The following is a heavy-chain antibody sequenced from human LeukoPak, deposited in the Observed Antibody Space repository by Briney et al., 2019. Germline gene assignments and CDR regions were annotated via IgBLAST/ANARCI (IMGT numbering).Heavy chain of an antibody. CDR1: GFTFSDYY. J-gene: IGHJ4*02. V-gene: IGHV3-11*04. D-gene: IGHD3-3*01. CDR2: ISSSGSTI. CDR3: ARTYYDFWSGYYGSIDY. Sequence: PGGSLRLSXAASGFTFSDYYMSWIRQAPGKGLEWVSYISSSGSTIYYADSVKGRFTISRDNAKNSLYLQMNSLRAEDTAVYYCARTYYDFWSGYYGSIDYWGQGTLVTVSS.